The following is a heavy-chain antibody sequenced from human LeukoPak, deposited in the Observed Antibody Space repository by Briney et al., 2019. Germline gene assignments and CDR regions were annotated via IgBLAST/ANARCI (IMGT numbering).Heavy chain of an antibody. J-gene: IGHJ5*02. V-gene: IGHV1-8*03. CDR2: MNPNSGNT. D-gene: IGHD3-22*01. Sequence: RASVKVSCKASGYTFTGYYMHWVRQAPGQGREWMGWMNPNSGNTGYAQKFQGRVTITRNTSISTAYMELSSLRSEDTAVYYCARDQRDYYDSSGYLTWGQGTLVTVSS. CDR3: ARDQRDYYDSSGYLT. CDR1: GYTFTGYY.